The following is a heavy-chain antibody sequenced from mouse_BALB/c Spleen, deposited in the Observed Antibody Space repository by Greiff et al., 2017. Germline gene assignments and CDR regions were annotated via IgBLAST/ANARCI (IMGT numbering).Heavy chain of an antibody. Sequence: DVHLVESGGGLVQPGGSLKLSCAASGFTFSSYGMSWVRQTPDKRLELVATINSNGGSTYYPDSVKGRFTISRDNAKNTLYLQMSSLKSEDTAMYFCAGTLYYFDYWGQGTTLTVSS. D-gene: IGHD3-3*01. CDR3: AGTLYYFDY. CDR2: INSNGGST. CDR1: GFTFSSYG. J-gene: IGHJ2*01. V-gene: IGHV5-6-3*01.